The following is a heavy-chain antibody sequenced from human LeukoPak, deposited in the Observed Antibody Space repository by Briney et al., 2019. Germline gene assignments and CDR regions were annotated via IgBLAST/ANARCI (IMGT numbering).Heavy chain of an antibody. CDR3: AKWGDYDVLTGYYVSDY. V-gene: IGHV3-23*01. J-gene: IGHJ4*02. D-gene: IGHD3-9*01. CDR1: GFTLSNYA. CDR2: ITGSGGNT. Sequence: PGGSLRLSCAASGFTLSNYAMSWVRQAPGKGLEWVSAITGSGGNTYYADSAKGRFTISRDNSKNTVFLQMNSLRAEDTAVYYCAKWGDYDVLTGYYVSDYWGQGTLVTVSS.